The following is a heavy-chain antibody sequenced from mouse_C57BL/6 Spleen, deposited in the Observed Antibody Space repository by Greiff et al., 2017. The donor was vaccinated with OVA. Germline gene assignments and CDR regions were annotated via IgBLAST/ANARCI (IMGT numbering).Heavy chain of an antibody. Sequence: VQVVESGAELVRPGASVTLSCKASGYTFTDYEMHWVKQTPVHGLEWIGAIDPETGGTAYNQKFKGKAILTADKSSSTAYMELRSLTSEDSAVYYCTRSYGSSYGFAYWGQGTLVTVSA. J-gene: IGHJ3*01. CDR1: GYTFTDYE. V-gene: IGHV1-15*01. D-gene: IGHD1-1*01. CDR3: TRSYGSSYGFAY. CDR2: IDPETGGT.